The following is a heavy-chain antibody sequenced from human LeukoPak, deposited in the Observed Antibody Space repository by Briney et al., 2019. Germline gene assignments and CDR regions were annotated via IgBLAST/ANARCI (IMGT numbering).Heavy chain of an antibody. V-gene: IGHV4-39*01. J-gene: IGHJ4*02. Sequence: SETLSLTCTVSGGSISSSSYYWGWIRQPPGKGLEWIGSIYYSGSTYYNPSLKSRVTISVDTSKNQFSLKLSSVTAADTAVYYCARHRVGATWTLGIDYWGQGTLVTVSS. CDR1: GGSISSSSYY. CDR2: IYYSGST. D-gene: IGHD1-26*01. CDR3: ARHRVGATWTLGIDY.